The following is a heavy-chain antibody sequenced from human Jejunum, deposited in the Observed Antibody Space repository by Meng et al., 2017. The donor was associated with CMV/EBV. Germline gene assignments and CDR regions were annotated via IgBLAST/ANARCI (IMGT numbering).Heavy chain of an antibody. CDR3: ARGNYGFDY. D-gene: IGHD4-17*01. V-gene: IGHV3-11*01. CDR2: ITGSGDII. J-gene: IGHJ4*02. Sequence: RLRCAAVGFPFGAYYQTWVRQAPGKGLEWVSYITGSGDIIYYADSGKGRFTISRDNAKSSLYLEINSLRAEDTAVYYCARGNYGFDYWGQGTLVTVSS. CDR1: GFPFGAYY.